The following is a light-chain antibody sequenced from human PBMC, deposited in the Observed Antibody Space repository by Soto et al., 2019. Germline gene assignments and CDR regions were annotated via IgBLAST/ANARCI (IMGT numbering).Light chain of an antibody. J-gene: IGKJ2*01. CDR1: QSVSSSS. Sequence: EIVLTQSPGTLSLSPGERATLSCRASQSVSSSSLAWYQQKPGQAPRLLIYGASSRATGISDRFSGSGSGTDFSLTISRLEPEDFAVYYCLQYENSPLYTFGQGTKLEIK. CDR3: LQYENSPLYT. CDR2: GAS. V-gene: IGKV3-20*01.